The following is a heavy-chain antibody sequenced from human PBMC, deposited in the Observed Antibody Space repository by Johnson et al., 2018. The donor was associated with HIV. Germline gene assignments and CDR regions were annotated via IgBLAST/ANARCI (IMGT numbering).Heavy chain of an antibody. CDR1: GFTVSRNY. V-gene: IGHV3-53*01. D-gene: IGHD6-6*01. CDR2: IYSDGST. Sequence: EVQLVESGGGLIQPGGSLRLSCAASGFTVSRNYMSWVRQAPGKGLEWVSVIYSDGSTYYADSVKGRFTISRDNSKNTLYLQMNSLRAEDTAVYYCARESSSSSGAFDIWGQGTMVTVSS. J-gene: IGHJ3*02. CDR3: ARESSSSSGAFDI.